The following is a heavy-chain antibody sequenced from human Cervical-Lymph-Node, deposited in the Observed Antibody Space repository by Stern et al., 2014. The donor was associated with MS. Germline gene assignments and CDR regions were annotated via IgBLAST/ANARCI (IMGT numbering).Heavy chain of an antibody. CDR2: IYYSGST. CDR3: ASDSSGYYLSFDY. CDR1: GGSVSSGSYY. D-gene: IGHD3-22*01. Sequence: QLQLQESGPGLVKPSETLSLTCTVSGGSVSSGSYYWSWIRQPPGKGLEWIGDIYYSGSTNYNPSLKSRVTISVDTSKNQFSLKLSSVTAADTAVYYCASDSSGYYLSFDYWGQGTLVTVSS. V-gene: IGHV4-61*01. J-gene: IGHJ4*02.